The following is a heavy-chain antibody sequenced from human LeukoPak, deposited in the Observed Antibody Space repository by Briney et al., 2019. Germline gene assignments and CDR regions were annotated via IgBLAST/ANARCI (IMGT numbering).Heavy chain of an antibody. D-gene: IGHD3-16*02. V-gene: IGHV4-4*03. CDR3: AREANEYVWGTFRYTLDQ. CDR1: GASITSSHW. Sequence: PPETLSLTCAVSGASITSSHWWSWARQPPGKGLEWIGEIHDSGTTNYKPSLKSRVTMSLDKSNNQISLKLTSVTAADTAVYYCAREANEYVWGTFRYTLDQWGQGTLVTVSS. CDR2: IHDSGTT. J-gene: IGHJ5*02.